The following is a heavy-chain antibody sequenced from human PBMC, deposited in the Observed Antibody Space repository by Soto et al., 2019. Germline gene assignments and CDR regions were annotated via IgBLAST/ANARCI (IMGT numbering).Heavy chain of an antibody. J-gene: IGHJ4*02. CDR1: GGSISSGDYY. Sequence: TLSLTCTVSGGSISSGDYYWSWIRQPPGKGLEWIGYIYYSGSTYYNPSLKSRVTISVDTSKNQFSLKLSSVTAADTAVYYCARMSHPPDGTGEYYFDYWGQGTLVTVSS. CDR2: IYYSGST. CDR3: ARMSHPPDGTGEYYFDY. D-gene: IGHD3-10*01. V-gene: IGHV4-30-4*01.